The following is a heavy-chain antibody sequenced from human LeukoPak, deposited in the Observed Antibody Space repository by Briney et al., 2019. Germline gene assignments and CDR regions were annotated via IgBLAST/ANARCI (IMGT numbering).Heavy chain of an antibody. V-gene: IGHV3-15*01. CDR1: GFTFSDAW. J-gene: IGHJ4*02. D-gene: IGHD3-16*01. CDR3: TTNRWMGGATFDS. Sequence: PGGSLILSCATSGFTFSDAWMNWVRQAPGKGLEWVGHIKSKTDGGTTDYAAPVKGRFTISRDDSKNTLFLQVNSLNTEDTAVYYCTTNRWMGGATFDSWGQGTLVTVSS. CDR2: IKSKTDGGTT.